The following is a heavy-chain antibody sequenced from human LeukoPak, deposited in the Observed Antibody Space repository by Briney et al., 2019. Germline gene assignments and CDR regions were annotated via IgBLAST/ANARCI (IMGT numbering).Heavy chain of an antibody. Sequence: PSETLSLTCTVSGGSISSYYWSRIRQPPGKGLEWIGYIYYSGSTNYNPSLKSRVTISVDTSKNQFSLKLSSVTAADTAVYYCARNNYGDYPVLGYYYYYMDVWGKGTTVTVSS. CDR1: GGSISSYY. CDR2: IYYSGST. CDR3: ARNNYGDYPVLGYYYYYMDV. J-gene: IGHJ6*03. V-gene: IGHV4-59*01. D-gene: IGHD4-17*01.